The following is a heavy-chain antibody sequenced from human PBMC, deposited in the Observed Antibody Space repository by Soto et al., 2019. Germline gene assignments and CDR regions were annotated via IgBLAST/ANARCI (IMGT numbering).Heavy chain of an antibody. D-gene: IGHD3-22*01. J-gene: IGHJ5*02. V-gene: IGHV3-7*03. CDR3: ARVGPWVPYYYDSSPYTFENWFDP. Sequence: PGGSLRLSCADSGFILRNYWMSWVRQAPGMGLQWVASIKEDGSEKYYVDPVKGRFTISRENAKNSLYLQMNSLRAEDTAVYYCARVGPWVPYYYDSSPYTFENWFDPWGQGTLVTVSS. CDR2: IKEDGSEK. CDR1: GFILRNYW.